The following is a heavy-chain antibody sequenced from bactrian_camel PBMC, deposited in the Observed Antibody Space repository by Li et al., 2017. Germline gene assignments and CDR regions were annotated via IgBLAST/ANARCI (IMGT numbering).Heavy chain of an antibody. CDR1: GYSFSNYC. J-gene: IGHJ4*01. D-gene: IGHD1*01. CDR2: LDSDGRI. Sequence: HVQLVESGGGSVQAGGSLRLSCAASGYSFSNYCTAWFRQAPGKEREWVGSLDSDGRINYADSVKGRFTISKDNRKNILYLQMNSLTPGDTAMYYCTAVSEEICRPWAAWGYFGQGTQVTVS. CDR3: TAVSEEICRPWAAWGY. V-gene: IGHV3S9*01.